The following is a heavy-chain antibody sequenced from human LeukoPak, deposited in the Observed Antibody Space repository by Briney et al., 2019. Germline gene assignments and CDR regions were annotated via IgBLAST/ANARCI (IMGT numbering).Heavy chain of an antibody. CDR1: GGSFSGYY. V-gene: IGHV4-34*01. J-gene: IGHJ4*02. D-gene: IGHD3-22*01. CDR2: INHSGST. Sequence: SETLSLTCAVYGGSFSGYYWSWIRQPPGQGLEWIGEINHSGSTNYDPSLKSRVTISVDTSKNQFSLKLSSVTAADTAVYYCARDSSGYPTYWGQGTLVSVSS. CDR3: ARDSSGYPTY.